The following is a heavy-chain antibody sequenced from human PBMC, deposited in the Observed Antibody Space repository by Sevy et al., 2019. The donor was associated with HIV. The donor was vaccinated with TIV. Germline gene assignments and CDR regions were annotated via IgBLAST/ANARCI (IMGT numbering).Heavy chain of an antibody. CDR1: GGSISRSSYD. CDR2: MFFSGNT. CDR3: ARQGGIVDRAFDN. Sequence: SETLSLTCTVSGGSISRSSYDWGWIRQPPGKGLEWIGSMFFSGNTYYNPSLKSRVTIFVDGSKNQISLRLTSVTAADTAVYYCARQGGIVDRAFDNWGQGTLVTVSS. V-gene: IGHV4-39*01. D-gene: IGHD2-21*01. J-gene: IGHJ4*02.